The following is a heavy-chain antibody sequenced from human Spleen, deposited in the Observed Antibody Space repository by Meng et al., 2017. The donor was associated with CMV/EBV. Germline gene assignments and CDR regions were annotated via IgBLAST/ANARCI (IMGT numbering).Heavy chain of an antibody. V-gene: IGHV5-51*01. CDR2: IYPGDSDT. D-gene: IGHD2-2*01. J-gene: IGHJ3*02. Sequence: GESLKISCKGSGYSFSSFWIGWVRQMPGKGLEWMGIIYPGDSDTRYSPSFQGQVTISADKSISTAYLQWSSLKASDTAMYYCARQYCSGTTCSSEAFDIWGQGTMVTVSS. CDR1: GYSFSSFW. CDR3: ARQYCSGTTCSSEAFDI.